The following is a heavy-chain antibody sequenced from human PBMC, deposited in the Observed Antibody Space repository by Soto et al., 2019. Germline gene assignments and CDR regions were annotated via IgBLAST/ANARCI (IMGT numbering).Heavy chain of an antibody. CDR1: GYTFFTYD. Sequence: QVHLVQSGVEVKTPGASVKVSCQASGYTFFTYDISWVRQAPGQGLEWMGWISTYSGDTKYAQKFQGRVTMTTDTSTTTAYLELRRLRSEDTAVYYCARHHGPTTSENWFDPWGQGTLVTVSS. V-gene: IGHV1-18*01. CDR2: ISTYSGDT. CDR3: ARHHGPTTSENWFDP. J-gene: IGHJ5*02. D-gene: IGHD5-12*01.